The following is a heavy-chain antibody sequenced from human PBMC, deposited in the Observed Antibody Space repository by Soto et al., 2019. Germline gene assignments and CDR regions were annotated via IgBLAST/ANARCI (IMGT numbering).Heavy chain of an antibody. V-gene: IGHV3-30*18. CDR3: AKDIKKAAGSSSSFGIDV. J-gene: IGHJ6*02. D-gene: IGHD1-26*01. CDR2: ISYDGSNK. CDR1: GFTFSSYG. Sequence: GGSLRLSCAASGFTFSSYGMHWVRQAPGKGLEWVAVISYDGSNKYYEDSVKGRFTISRDNSKNALYLQMNSLRAEDTAVYYCAKDIKKAAGSSSSFGIDVWGQGTTVTVSS.